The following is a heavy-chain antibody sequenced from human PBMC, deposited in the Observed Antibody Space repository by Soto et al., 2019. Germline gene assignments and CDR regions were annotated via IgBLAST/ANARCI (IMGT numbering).Heavy chain of an antibody. CDR2: IVVGSGNT. D-gene: IGHD3-10*01. CDR3: ARDLAFGLSDS. J-gene: IGHJ4*02. CDR1: GFTFTSSA. Sequence: ASVKVSCKASGFTFTSSAMQWVRQARGQRLEWIGWIVVGSGNTNYAQKFQERVTITRDMSTSTAYMELSSLRSEDTAVYYCARDLAFGLSDSWGQGTLVTVSS. V-gene: IGHV1-58*02.